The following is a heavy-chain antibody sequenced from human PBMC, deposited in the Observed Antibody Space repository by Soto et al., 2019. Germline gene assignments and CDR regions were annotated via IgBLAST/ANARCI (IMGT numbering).Heavy chain of an antibody. CDR2: IRSRAHSYAT. CDR3: TRRPSTSGVEY. D-gene: IGHD2-2*01. CDR1: GFTFSGSA. Sequence: PGGSLRLSCAASGFTFSGSAMHWARQASGKGLEWVGRIRSRAHSYATVYAASVKGRFISSRDDSKNTAYLQMNSLKIEDTAVYYCTRRPSTSGVEYWGQGTLVTVSS. J-gene: IGHJ4*02. V-gene: IGHV3-73*01.